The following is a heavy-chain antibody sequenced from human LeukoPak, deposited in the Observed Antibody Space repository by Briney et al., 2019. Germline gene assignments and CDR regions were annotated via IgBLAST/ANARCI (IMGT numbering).Heavy chain of an antibody. CDR1: GYTFTSYG. D-gene: IGHD6-13*01. V-gene: IGHV1-18*01. Sequence: ASVKVSCKASGYTFTSYGISWVRQAPGQGLEWMGWISAYNGNTNYAQKLQGRVTMTTDTSTSTAYMELRSLRSDDTAVYYCARATPGIAADGAFDIWGQGTMVTVSS. CDR3: ARATPGIAADGAFDI. CDR2: ISAYNGNT. J-gene: IGHJ3*02.